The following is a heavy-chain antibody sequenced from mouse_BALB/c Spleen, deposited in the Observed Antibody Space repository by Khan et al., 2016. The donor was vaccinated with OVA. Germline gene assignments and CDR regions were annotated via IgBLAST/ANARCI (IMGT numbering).Heavy chain of an antibody. Sequence: QVQLKQSGAELARPGASVKLSCKASGYTFTDYYINWVKQRTGQGLEWIGEISPGSGDTFYNEKFKGKATLTADKSSSTAYMPLSSLTSEASAVYFCARRNYFGYTVAYWGQGTLVTVSA. D-gene: IGHD1-2*01. CDR3: ARRNYFGYTVAY. V-gene: IGHV1-77*01. CDR2: ISPGSGDT. CDR1: GYTFTDYY. J-gene: IGHJ3*01.